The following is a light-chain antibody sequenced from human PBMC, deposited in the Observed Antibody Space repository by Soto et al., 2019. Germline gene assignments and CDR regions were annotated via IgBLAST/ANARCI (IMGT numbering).Light chain of an antibody. CDR3: QSAESSGIYQV. CDR1: ALPKQY. Sequence: SYELTQPPSVSVFPGQTARITCSGEALPKQYAYWYQQKPGQAPVLVIYKDSERPSGIPERFSGSSSGTTVTLTISGVQAEDEADYYCQSAESSGIYQVFGTGTKVTVL. CDR2: KDS. J-gene: IGLJ1*01. V-gene: IGLV3-25*02.